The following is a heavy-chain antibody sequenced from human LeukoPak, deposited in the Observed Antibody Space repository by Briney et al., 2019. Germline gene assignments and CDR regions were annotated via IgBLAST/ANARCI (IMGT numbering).Heavy chain of an antibody. V-gene: IGHV3-33*06. J-gene: IGHJ4*02. Sequence: GRSLRLSCTASGFTFSNYGLLWVRQAAGKGLEWMAIIWYDGSKKYYGDSVKGRFTISRDDSKNTLFLQMNSLRAEDTAVYYCAKVISSSWADYWGQGTLVTVSS. D-gene: IGHD6-13*01. CDR1: GFTFSNYG. CDR2: IWYDGSKK. CDR3: AKVISSSWADY.